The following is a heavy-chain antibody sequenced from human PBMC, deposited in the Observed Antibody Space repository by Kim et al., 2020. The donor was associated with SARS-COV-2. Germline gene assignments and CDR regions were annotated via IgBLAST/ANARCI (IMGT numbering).Heavy chain of an antibody. Sequence: GGSLRLSCAASGFTFSSYAMSWVRQAPGKGLEWVSAISGSGGSTYYADSVKGRFTISRDNSKNTLYLQMNSLRAEDTAVYYCAKDLGQGSTSPRYDGNYWGQGTLVTVSS. CDR3: AKDLGQGSTSPRYDGNY. V-gene: IGHV3-23*01. J-gene: IGHJ4*02. D-gene: IGHD2-2*01. CDR2: ISGSGGST. CDR1: GFTFSSYA.